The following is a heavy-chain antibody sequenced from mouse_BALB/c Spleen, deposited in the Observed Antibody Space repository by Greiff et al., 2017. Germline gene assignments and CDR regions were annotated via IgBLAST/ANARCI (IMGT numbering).Heavy chain of an antibody. D-gene: IGHD2-4*01. V-gene: IGHV1-31*01. J-gene: IGHJ2*01. CDR1: GYSFTGYY. CDR3: ALDYDYDRTGADYFDY. Sequence: EVQLQQSGPELVKPGASVKISCKASGYSFTGYYMHWVKQSHVKSLEWIGRINPYNGATSYNQNFKDKASLTVDKSSSTAYMELHSLTSEDSAVYYCALDYDYDRTGADYFDYWGQGTTLTVSS. CDR2: INPYNGAT.